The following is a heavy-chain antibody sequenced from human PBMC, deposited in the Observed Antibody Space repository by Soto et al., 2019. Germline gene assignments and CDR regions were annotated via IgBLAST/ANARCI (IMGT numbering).Heavy chain of an antibody. V-gene: IGHV4-31*03. CDR3: ARARRDGYNYFDY. D-gene: IGHD5-12*01. CDR1: GGSISSAGYY. CDR2: IYYSGST. Sequence: QVQLQESGPGLVWPSQTLSLTCTVSGGSISSAGYYWSWIRHHPGKGLEWIGYIYYSGSTYYNPSLESRVSISVDTSKTQFSLKLSSVTAADTAVYYCARARRDGYNYFDYWGQGTLVTVSS. J-gene: IGHJ4*02.